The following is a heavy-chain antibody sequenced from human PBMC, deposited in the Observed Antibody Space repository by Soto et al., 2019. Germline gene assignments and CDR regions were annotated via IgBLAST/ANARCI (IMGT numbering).Heavy chain of an antibody. V-gene: IGHV3-30-3*01. D-gene: IGHD2-15*01. CDR3: ARAGCDGGSCYTLVGLRYGMDV. Sequence: QVQLVESGGGVVQPGRSLRLSCAASGFTFSSYAMYWVRQAPGKGLEWVAVISYDGNNKYYADSVKGRFTISRDNSKNPLYLQMNSLRAEDTAVYYCARAGCDGGSCYTLVGLRYGMDVWGQGTTVTVS. J-gene: IGHJ6*02. CDR2: ISYDGNNK. CDR1: GFTFSSYA.